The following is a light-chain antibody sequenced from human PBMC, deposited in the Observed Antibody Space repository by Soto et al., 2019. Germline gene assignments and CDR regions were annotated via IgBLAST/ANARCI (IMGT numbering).Light chain of an antibody. CDR1: SSEVGGYNY. Sequence: QSVLTQPASVSGSPGQSITISCTGTSSEVGGYNYVSWYQQHSGKAPKLMIYDVSNRPSGVSNRFSGSKSGNTASLTISGLQAEDEADYYCSSYTSSSTLFGTGTKVTVL. CDR3: SSYTSSSTL. V-gene: IGLV2-14*01. CDR2: DVS. J-gene: IGLJ1*01.